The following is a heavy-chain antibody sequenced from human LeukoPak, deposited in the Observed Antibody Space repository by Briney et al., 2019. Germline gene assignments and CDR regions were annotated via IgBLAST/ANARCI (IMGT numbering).Heavy chain of an antibody. CDR2: ISTKAYGGTT. Sequence: GGSLRLSCSGSGFTFSDYAMSWVRQAPGKGLEWVGFISTKAYGGTTQYAASVKGRFTVSRDDFKSIAYLQMNSLKTDDTGVYYCIRSVGSVWFIDYWGQGTLVTVSS. CDR3: IRSVGSVWFIDY. D-gene: IGHD6-19*01. CDR1: GFTFSDYA. J-gene: IGHJ4*02. V-gene: IGHV3-49*04.